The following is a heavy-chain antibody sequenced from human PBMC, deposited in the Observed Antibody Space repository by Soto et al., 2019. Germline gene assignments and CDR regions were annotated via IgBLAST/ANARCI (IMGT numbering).Heavy chain of an antibody. D-gene: IGHD5-12*01. CDR2: IDPSDSYT. CDR3: AIHAKVATINDYAFEI. V-gene: IGHV5-10-1*01. Sequence: GESLNISCKGSGYSFTSYWISWVRQMPGKGLEWMGRIDPSDSYTNYSPSFQGHVTLSADKSISTAYLQWSSLKASDTAMYYCAIHAKVATINDYAFEISGQGTTVTVSS. J-gene: IGHJ3*02. CDR1: GYSFTSYW.